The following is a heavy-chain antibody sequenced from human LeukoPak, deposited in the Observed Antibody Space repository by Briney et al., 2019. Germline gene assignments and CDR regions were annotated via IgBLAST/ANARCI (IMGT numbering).Heavy chain of an antibody. Sequence: SETLSLTCAVYGGSFSGYYWSWIRQPPGKGLEWIGEINHSGSTNYNPSLKSRVTVSVDTSKNQFSLKLSSVTAADTAVYYCARAPSWYPYNWFDPWGQGTLVTVSS. CDR1: GGSFSGYY. J-gene: IGHJ5*02. V-gene: IGHV4-34*01. CDR3: ARAPSWYPYNWFDP. CDR2: INHSGST. D-gene: IGHD6-13*01.